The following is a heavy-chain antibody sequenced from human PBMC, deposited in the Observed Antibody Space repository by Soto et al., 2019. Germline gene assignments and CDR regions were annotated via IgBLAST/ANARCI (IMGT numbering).Heavy chain of an antibody. Sequence: QVQLVQSGGELKKPGASVKVSCKASGYTFTNYAISWVRQAPGRGLEWMGWVNTYNDNPNYAQIFQGRVTMTTDTSTRTAYMEVRSLKSDDSAIYYCARDSQYSTSWQRFDSWGQGTLVTVSA. D-gene: IGHD6-13*01. CDR2: VNTYNDNP. V-gene: IGHV1-18*01. CDR1: GYTFTNYA. J-gene: IGHJ4*02. CDR3: ARDSQYSTSWQRFDS.